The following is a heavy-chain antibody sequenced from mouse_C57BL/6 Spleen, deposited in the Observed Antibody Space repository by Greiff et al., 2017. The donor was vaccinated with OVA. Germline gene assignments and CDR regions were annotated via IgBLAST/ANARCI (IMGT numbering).Heavy chain of an antibody. CDR2: IWSGGST. J-gene: IGHJ3*01. V-gene: IGHV2-2*01. CDR1: GFSLTSYG. D-gene: IGHD2-4*01. Sequence: QVQLQQSGPGLVQPSQSLSITCTVSGFSLTSYGVHWVRQSPGKGLEWLGVIWSGGSTDYNAAFISSLSISKDNSKSQVFFKMNSLQADDTAIYYCARNRDYDYEGFAYWGQGTLVTVSA. CDR3: ARNRDYDYEGFAY.